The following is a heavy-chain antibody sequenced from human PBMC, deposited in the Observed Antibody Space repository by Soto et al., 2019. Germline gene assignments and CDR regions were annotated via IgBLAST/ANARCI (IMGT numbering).Heavy chain of an antibody. V-gene: IGHV1-69*13. J-gene: IGHJ3*02. CDR2: IIPIFGTA. D-gene: IGHD1-1*01. CDR1: GGTFSGYA. Sequence: SVKVSCKASGGTFSGYAISWVRQAPGQGLEWMGGIIPIFGTANYAQKFQGRVTITADESTSTAYMELSSLRSEDTAVYYCAQGGRSVRQAFDIWGQGTMVTVSS. CDR3: AQGGRSVRQAFDI.